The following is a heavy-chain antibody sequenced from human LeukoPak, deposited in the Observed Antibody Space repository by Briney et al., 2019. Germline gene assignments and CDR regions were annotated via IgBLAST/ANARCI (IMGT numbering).Heavy chain of an antibody. CDR2: IYYSGST. D-gene: IGHD4-17*01. Sequence: PSETLSLTCTVSGGSISSSSYYWGWIRQPPGKGLEWIGSIYYSGSTYYNPSLKSRVTISVDTSKNQFSLKLSSVTAADTAVYYCARHLLTVTTGFDIWGQGTMVTVSS. V-gene: IGHV4-39*01. J-gene: IGHJ3*02. CDR3: ARHLLTVTTGFDI. CDR1: GGSISSSSYY.